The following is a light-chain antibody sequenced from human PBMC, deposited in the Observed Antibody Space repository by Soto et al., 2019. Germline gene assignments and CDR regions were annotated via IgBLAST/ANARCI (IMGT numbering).Light chain of an antibody. J-gene: IGLJ1*01. CDR1: SGHRSNI. Sequence: QPVLTQSSSASASLGSSVKLTCTLSSGHRSNIIAWHQQQPGKAPRYLMKLEGSGTHNRGSGVPDRFSGSSSGADRYLTISNLQSEDEADYYCETWDTNTRVFGTGTKLTVL. CDR2: LEGSGTH. V-gene: IGLV4-60*03. CDR3: ETWDTNTRV.